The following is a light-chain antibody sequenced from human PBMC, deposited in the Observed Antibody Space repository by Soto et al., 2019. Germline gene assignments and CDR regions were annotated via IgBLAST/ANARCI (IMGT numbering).Light chain of an antibody. Sequence: ENVLTQSPGTLSLSPGERATLSCRASQTVSSSFLAWYQQKPGQAPSLLIYGSSSRASGIPDRFSGSGSGTDFTLTISRLEPEDVAVYYCQQYSSSPYSFGQGTKLEIK. CDR3: QQYSSSPYS. CDR2: GSS. J-gene: IGKJ2*03. CDR1: QTVSSSF. V-gene: IGKV3-20*01.